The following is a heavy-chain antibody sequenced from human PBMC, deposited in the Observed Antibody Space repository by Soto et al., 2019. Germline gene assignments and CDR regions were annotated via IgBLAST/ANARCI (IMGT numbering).Heavy chain of an antibody. Sequence: GSLRLSCAASGFTFSSYAMSWVRQAPGKGLEWVSAISGSGGSTYYADSVKGRFTISRDNSKNTLYLQMNSLRAEDTAVYYCAKEEGRYYDFWSGKGPYFDYWGQGTLVTVSS. CDR2: ISGSGGST. CDR1: GFTFSSYA. V-gene: IGHV3-23*01. D-gene: IGHD3-3*01. CDR3: AKEEGRYYDFWSGKGPYFDY. J-gene: IGHJ4*02.